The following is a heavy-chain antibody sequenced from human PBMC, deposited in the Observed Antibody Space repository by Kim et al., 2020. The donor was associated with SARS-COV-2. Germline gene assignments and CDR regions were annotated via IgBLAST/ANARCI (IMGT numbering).Heavy chain of an antibody. D-gene: IGHD3-3*01. CDR1: GFTFSSYS. CDR2: ISSSSSTI. CDR3: AREGARITIFGVPTGYYMDV. Sequence: GGSLRLSCAASGFTFSSYSMNWVRQAPGKGLEWVSYISSSSSTIYYADSVKGRFTISRDNAKNSLYLQMNSLRDEDTAVYYCAREGARITIFGVPTGYYMDVWGKGTTVTVSS. J-gene: IGHJ6*03. V-gene: IGHV3-48*02.